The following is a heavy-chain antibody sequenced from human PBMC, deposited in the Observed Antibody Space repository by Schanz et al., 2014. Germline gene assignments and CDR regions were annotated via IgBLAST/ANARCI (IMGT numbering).Heavy chain of an antibody. CDR1: EFTFSSYK. J-gene: IGHJ6*02. Sequence: EVQLVESGGGLVKPGGSLRLSCEASEFTFSSYKMNWVRQAPGKGLEWVSSISNSGGSKYYADSVKGRFTISRDNSENTLYLQMNSLSADDTAVFYCAKGMGYCSGGTCYDYYYYGLDVWGQGTTVTVSS. CDR2: ISNSGGSK. D-gene: IGHD2-15*01. CDR3: AKGMGYCSGGTCYDYYYYGLDV. V-gene: IGHV3-23*04.